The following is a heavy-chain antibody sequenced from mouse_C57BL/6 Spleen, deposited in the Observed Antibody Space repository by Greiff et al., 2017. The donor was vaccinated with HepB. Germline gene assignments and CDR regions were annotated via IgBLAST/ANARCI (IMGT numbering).Heavy chain of an antibody. J-gene: IGHJ4*01. Sequence: VQLQQSGPELVKPGASVKIPCKASGYTFTDYNMDWVKQSHGKSLEWIGDINPNNGGTIYNQKFKGKATLTVDKSSSTAYMELRSLTSEDTAVYYCARGRDYDSPYYAMDYWGQGTSVTVSS. V-gene: IGHV1-18*01. CDR3: ARGRDYDSPYYAMDY. CDR2: INPNNGGT. CDR1: GYTFTDYN. D-gene: IGHD2-4*01.